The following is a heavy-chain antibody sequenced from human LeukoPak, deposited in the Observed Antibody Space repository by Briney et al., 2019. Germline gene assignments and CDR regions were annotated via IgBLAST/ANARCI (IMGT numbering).Heavy chain of an antibody. V-gene: IGHV3-7*01. CDR1: GFTFSNYW. CDR2: IKQDGSEK. Sequence: GGSLRLSCAASGFTFSNYWMSWVRQAPGKGLEWVANIKQDGSEKYYVDSVKGRFTISRDNAKNSLYLQMNSLRAEDTAVYYCARDRSEKAFDYWGQGTLVTVSS. J-gene: IGHJ4*02. CDR3: ARDRSEKAFDY.